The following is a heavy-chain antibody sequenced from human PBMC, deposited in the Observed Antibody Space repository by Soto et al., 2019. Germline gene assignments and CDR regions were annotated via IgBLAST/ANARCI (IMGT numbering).Heavy chain of an antibody. CDR1: GFTSSDYY. CDR2: ISGSGATT. V-gene: IGHV3-23*01. J-gene: IGHJ5*02. Sequence: GGSLRLSCAASGFTSSDYYMSWVRRAPGKGLEWVSGISGSGATTYYADSVKGRFTISRDNSKNTLSLQMNSLRAEDTAVYYCAKDQGIASRPSLFDPWGQGTLVTVSS. D-gene: IGHD6-6*01. CDR3: AKDQGIASRPSLFDP.